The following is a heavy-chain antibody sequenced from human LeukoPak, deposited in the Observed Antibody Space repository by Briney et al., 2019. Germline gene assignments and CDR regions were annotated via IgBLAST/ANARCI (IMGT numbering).Heavy chain of an antibody. CDR2: INSDGSST. Sequence: PGGSLRLSCAASGFTFSSYWMHWVRQAPGKGLVWVSRINSDGSSTSYAGSVKGRFTISRDNAKNTLYLQMNGLRAEDTAVYYCAREIVPYYDFWSGYYGNWFDPWGQGTLVTVSS. D-gene: IGHD3-3*01. J-gene: IGHJ5*02. V-gene: IGHV3-74*01. CDR3: AREIVPYYDFWSGYYGNWFDP. CDR1: GFTFSSYW.